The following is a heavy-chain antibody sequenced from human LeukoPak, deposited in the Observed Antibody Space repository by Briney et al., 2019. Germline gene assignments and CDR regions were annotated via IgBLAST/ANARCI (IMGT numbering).Heavy chain of an antibody. D-gene: IGHD6-13*01. Sequence: PGGSLRLSCAASGFTFSSYWMHWVRQAPGKGLVWVSRINSDGTSTSYADSVKGRFTISRDNAKNTLYLQMSSLRAEDTAVYYCAREVGAAAGRYFDYWGQGTLVTVSS. CDR3: AREVGAAAGRYFDY. V-gene: IGHV3-74*01. CDR1: GFTFSSYW. J-gene: IGHJ4*02. CDR2: INSDGTST.